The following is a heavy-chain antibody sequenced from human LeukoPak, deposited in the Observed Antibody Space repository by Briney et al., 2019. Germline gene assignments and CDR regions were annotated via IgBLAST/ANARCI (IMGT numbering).Heavy chain of an antibody. CDR2: ISYDGSNK. V-gene: IGHV3-30*18. Sequence: GGSLRLSCAASGLTFSGYGMHWVRQAPGKGLEWVAVISYDGSNKYHADSVKGRFTISRDNSKNTLYLQMNSLRANDTSVYYCAKELGYCTSTSCPFDHWGQGTLVTVSS. J-gene: IGHJ4*02. CDR3: AKELGYCTSTSCPFDH. D-gene: IGHD2-2*01. CDR1: GLTFSGYG.